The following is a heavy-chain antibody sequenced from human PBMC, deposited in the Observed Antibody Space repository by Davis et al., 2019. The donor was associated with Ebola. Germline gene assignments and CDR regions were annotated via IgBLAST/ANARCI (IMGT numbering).Heavy chain of an antibody. D-gene: IGHD6-19*01. V-gene: IGHV4-4*02. CDR2: VFHSGST. Sequence: PSETLSLTCVVSRASISSNNWWSWVRQTPEKGLEYIGEVFHSGSTNYNPSLKSRVTISVDKSKNQFSLELNSVTAADTAVYYCARRDRSGWWDGVGYFDFWGRGTPVTVSS. J-gene: IGHJ2*01. CDR1: RASISSNNW. CDR3: ARRDRSGWWDGVGYFDF.